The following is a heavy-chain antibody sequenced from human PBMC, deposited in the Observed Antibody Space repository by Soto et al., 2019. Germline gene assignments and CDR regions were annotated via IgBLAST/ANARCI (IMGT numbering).Heavy chain of an antibody. CDR2: ISSSSSYI. CDR3: ARDLVPYYYDSSGYPKGSYDFDY. Sequence: EVQLVESGGGLVKPGGSLRLSCAASGFTFSSYSMNWVRQAPGKGLEWVSSISSSSSYIYYADSVKGRFTISRDNAKNSLYRQMNSLRAEDTAVYYCARDLVPYYYDSSGYPKGSYDFDYWGQGTLVTVSS. V-gene: IGHV3-21*01. J-gene: IGHJ4*02. D-gene: IGHD3-22*01. CDR1: GFTFSSYS.